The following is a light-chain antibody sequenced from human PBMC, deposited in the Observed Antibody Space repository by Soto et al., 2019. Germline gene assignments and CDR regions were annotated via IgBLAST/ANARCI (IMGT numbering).Light chain of an antibody. CDR3: QQYGSSFT. CDR1: QSVSSSY. Sequence: EIVLTQSPGTLSLSPGERATLSCRASQSVSSSYLAWYQQKPGQAPRLLIYGASSRATGIPDRFSGSVSGTDFALTISILEPEDFAVYYCQQYGSSFTFGPGTKVDIK. V-gene: IGKV3-20*01. CDR2: GAS. J-gene: IGKJ3*01.